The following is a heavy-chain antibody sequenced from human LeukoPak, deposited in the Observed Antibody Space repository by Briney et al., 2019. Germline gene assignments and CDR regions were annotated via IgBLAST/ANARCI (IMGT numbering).Heavy chain of an antibody. CDR1: GYRFTGYY. V-gene: IGHV1-2*02. D-gene: IGHD3-9*01. CDR3: AREYYDILTGSLDY. J-gene: IGHJ4*02. CDR2: INPHSGGT. Sequence: ASVKVSFKASGYRFTGYYIHWVRQAPGQGLEWMGWINPHSGGTKFAQKFQGRVTMTRDTSISTAYMEVSRLRSDDAAVYYCAREYYDILTGSLDYWGQGTLVTVSS.